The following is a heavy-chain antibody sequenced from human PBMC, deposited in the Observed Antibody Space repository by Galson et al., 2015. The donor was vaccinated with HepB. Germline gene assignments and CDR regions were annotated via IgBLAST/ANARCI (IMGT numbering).Heavy chain of an antibody. CDR3: ASRAVVVIKADAFDI. Sequence: SLRLSCAASGFTFSDYYMSWIRQAPGKGLEWVSYISSSSSYTNYADSVKGRFTISRDNAKNSLYLQMNSLRAEDTAVYYCASRAVVVIKADAFDIWGQGTMVTVSS. V-gene: IGHV3-11*06. CDR1: GFTFSDYY. D-gene: IGHD3-22*01. J-gene: IGHJ3*02. CDR2: ISSSSSYT.